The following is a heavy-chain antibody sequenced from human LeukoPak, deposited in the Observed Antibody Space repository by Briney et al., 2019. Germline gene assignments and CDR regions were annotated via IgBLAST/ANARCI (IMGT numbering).Heavy chain of an antibody. CDR2: ISSSSSYI. D-gene: IGHD6-13*01. CDR3: ARRCIAAAGTYYFDY. J-gene: IGHJ4*02. V-gene: IGHV3-21*01. CDR1: GFTFSSYS. Sequence: GGSLRLSCAASGFTFSSYSMNRVRQAPGKGLEWVSSISSSSSYIYYADSVKGRFTISRDNAKNSLYLQMNSLRAEDTAVYYCARRCIAAAGTYYFDYWGQGTLVTVSS.